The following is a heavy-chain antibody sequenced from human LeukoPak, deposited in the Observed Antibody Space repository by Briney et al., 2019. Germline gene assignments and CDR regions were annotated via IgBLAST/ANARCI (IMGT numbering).Heavy chain of an antibody. CDR1: GFTVRSSY. CDR2: IYSGGSP. Sequence: GVLRLSCAASGFTVRSSYMSWVRQAPGKGLEWVSVIYSGGSPDYADSAKGRFTISSDNSKNTLYLQMNSLRAEDTAVYYCAKLSAYRCSGSYYLARGQGTLVTVSS. V-gene: IGHV3-53*01. CDR3: AKLSAYRCSGSYYLA. J-gene: IGHJ4*02. D-gene: IGHD3-10*02.